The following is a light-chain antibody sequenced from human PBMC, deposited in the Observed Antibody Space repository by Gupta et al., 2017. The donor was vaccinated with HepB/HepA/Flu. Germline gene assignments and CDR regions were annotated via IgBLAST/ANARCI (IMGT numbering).Light chain of an antibody. CDR2: DNN. CDR3: GTWDSSLSAVV. V-gene: IGLV1-51*01. J-gene: IGLJ2*01. CDR1: SSNIGNNY. Sequence: SVFTYPPSVSAAPGQKVTTPCCGSSSNIGNNYVSWYQQLPGTAPKLLIYDNNKRPSGIPDRFSGSKSGTSATLGITGLQTGDEADYYCGTWDSSLSAVVFGGGTKLTVL.